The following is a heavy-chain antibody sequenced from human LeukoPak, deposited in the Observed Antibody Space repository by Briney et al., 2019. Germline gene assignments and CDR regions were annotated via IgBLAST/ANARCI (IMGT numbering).Heavy chain of an antibody. CDR3: ARGCYDYVWGSYRFYSYYYYMDV. D-gene: IGHD3-16*02. J-gene: IGHJ6*03. V-gene: IGHV4-59*01. Sequence: PSETLSLTCTVSGGSISSYYWSWIRQPPGKGLEWIGYIYYSGSTNYNPSLKSRVTISVDTSKNQFSLKLSSVTAADTAVYYCARGCYDYVWGSYRFYSYYYYMDVWGKGTTVTISS. CDR1: GGSISSYY. CDR2: IYYSGST.